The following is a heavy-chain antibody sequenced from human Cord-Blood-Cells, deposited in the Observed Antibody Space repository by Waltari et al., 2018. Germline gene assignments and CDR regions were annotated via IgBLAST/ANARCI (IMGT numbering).Heavy chain of an antibody. D-gene: IGHD6-13*01. CDR2: INPSGGST. CDR1: RYTFTSYY. CDR3: ARDSSSWYGGGAFDI. J-gene: IGHJ3*02. Sequence: QVKLVQSGAEVKKAGAPVKVYCKASRYTFTSYYMHWERQGPGQGLEWMGIINPSGGSTSYAQKFQGRVTMTRDTSTSTVYMELSSLRSEDTAVYYCARDSSSWYGGGAFDIWGQGTMVTVSS. V-gene: IGHV1-46*01.